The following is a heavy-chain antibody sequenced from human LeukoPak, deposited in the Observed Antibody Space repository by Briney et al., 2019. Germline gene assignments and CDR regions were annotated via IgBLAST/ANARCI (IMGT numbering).Heavy chain of an antibody. CDR2: ITSSGTMI. V-gene: IGHV3-11*01. Sequence: GGSLRLSCAASGFTFTDYYMSWIRQAPGKGLEWVSYITSSGTMIYYADSVKGRCTISRDNAKNSLYLQMNSLRAEDTAVYYCARGEANIQASDCWGQGTLVTVSS. D-gene: IGHD5-18*01. CDR1: GFTFTDYY. CDR3: ARGEANIQASDC. J-gene: IGHJ4*02.